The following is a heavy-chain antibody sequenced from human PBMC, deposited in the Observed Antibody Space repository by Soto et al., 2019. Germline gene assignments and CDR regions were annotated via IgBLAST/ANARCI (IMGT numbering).Heavy chain of an antibody. D-gene: IGHD6-6*01. CDR3: AKDLFKFEYSSSLATAGDY. CDR2: ISYDGSNK. Sequence: PGGSLRLSCAASGFTFSSYGMHWVRQAPGKGLEWVAVISYDGSNKYYADSVKGRFTIPRDNSKNTLYLQMNSLRAEDTAVYYCAKDLFKFEYSSSLATAGDYWGQGTLVTVSS. V-gene: IGHV3-30*18. CDR1: GFTFSSYG. J-gene: IGHJ4*02.